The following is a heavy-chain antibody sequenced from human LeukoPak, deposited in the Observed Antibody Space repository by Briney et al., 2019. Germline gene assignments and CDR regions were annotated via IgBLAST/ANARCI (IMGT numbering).Heavy chain of an antibody. Sequence: GGSLRLSCAASGFTFSAYSMNWVRQAPGKGLEWISYIGISSGNTKYADSVEGRFTISGDKAKNSLYLQMNSLRVEDTAVYYCARDYKYAFDNWGQGTLVTVSS. CDR3: ARDYKYAFDN. V-gene: IGHV3-48*01. J-gene: IGHJ4*02. CDR2: IGISSGNT. CDR1: GFTFSAYS. D-gene: IGHD5-24*01.